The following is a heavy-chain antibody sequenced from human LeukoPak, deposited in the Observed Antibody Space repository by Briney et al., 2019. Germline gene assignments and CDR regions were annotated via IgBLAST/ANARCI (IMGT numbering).Heavy chain of an antibody. J-gene: IGHJ3*02. CDR2: ISSSSSDK. V-gene: IGHV3-21*01. CDR3: ARGLRSYNAFDI. CDR1: GFTFSRYS. D-gene: IGHD4-23*01. Sequence: GGSLRLSCAASGFTFSRYSMNWVRQAPGKGLEWVSSISSSSSDKHYAESVKGRFTLSRDNAKNSLYLQMNSLRAEDTAVYYCARGLRSYNAFDIWGQGTMVTASS.